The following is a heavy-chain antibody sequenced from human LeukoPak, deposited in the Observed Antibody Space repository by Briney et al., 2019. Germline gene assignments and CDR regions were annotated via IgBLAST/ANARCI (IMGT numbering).Heavy chain of an antibody. D-gene: IGHD6-13*01. J-gene: IGHJ4*02. CDR3: ARGAAVGTSRFDY. V-gene: IGHV3-48*04. CDR1: GYSISSYY. CDR2: ISSSSSSI. Sequence: PSETLSLTCTVSGYSISSYYWSWIRQAPGKGLEWISYISSSSSSIYYADSVKGRFTISRDNAKNSLYLQMNSLRAEDTAVYYCARGAAVGTSRFDYWGQGTLVTVSS.